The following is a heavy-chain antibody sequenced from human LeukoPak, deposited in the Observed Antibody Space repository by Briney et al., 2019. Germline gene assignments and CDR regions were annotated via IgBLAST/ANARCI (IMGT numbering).Heavy chain of an antibody. Sequence: SETLSLTCTVSGGSITDYYWSWIRHSSGKGLEWIGYMYYSGSAYYSPSLKTRVTISVDTSKNQFSLKLSSVTAADTAVYYCASMVRGVINYFDYWGQGTLVTVSS. CDR3: ASMVRGVINYFDY. V-gene: IGHV4-59*08. D-gene: IGHD3-10*01. CDR1: GGSITDYY. J-gene: IGHJ4*02. CDR2: MYYSGSA.